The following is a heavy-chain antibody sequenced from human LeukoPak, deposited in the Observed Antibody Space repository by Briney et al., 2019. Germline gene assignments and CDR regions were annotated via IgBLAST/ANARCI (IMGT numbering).Heavy chain of an antibody. Sequence: GGSLRLSCAASGFTFSDYYMSWIRQAPGKGLEWVSYISSSSSYTNYADSVKGRFTISRDNAKNSPYLQMNSLRAEDTAVYYCARSCSSTSCPFDYWGQGTLVTVSS. D-gene: IGHD2-2*01. J-gene: IGHJ4*02. CDR2: ISSSSSYT. CDR1: GFTFSDYY. CDR3: ARSCSSTSCPFDY. V-gene: IGHV3-11*06.